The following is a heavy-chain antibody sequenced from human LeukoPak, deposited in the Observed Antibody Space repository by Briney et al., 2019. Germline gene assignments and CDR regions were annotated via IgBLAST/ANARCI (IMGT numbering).Heavy chain of an antibody. CDR2: IYYSGST. Sequence: KSSETLSLTCTVSGGSISSYYWSWIRQPPGKGLEWIGYIYYSGSTNYNPSLKSRVTISVDTSKNQFSLKLSSVTAADTAVYYCARQVGATSGDRWKTDAFDIWGQGTMVTVSS. CDR1: GGSISSYY. V-gene: IGHV4-59*08. J-gene: IGHJ3*02. CDR3: ARQVGATSGDRWKTDAFDI. D-gene: IGHD1-26*01.